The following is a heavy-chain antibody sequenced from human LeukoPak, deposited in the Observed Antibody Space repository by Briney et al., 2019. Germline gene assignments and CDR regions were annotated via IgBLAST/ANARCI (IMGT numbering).Heavy chain of an antibody. CDR3: ASGYCSGGSCYYFDY. V-gene: IGHV1-69*04. D-gene: IGHD2-15*01. CDR2: IIPILGIA. CDR1: GGTFSSYA. Sequence: ASVKVSCKASGGTFSSYAISRVRQAPGQGLEWMGRIIPILGIANYAQKFQGRVTITADKSTSTAYMELSSLRSEDTAVYYCASGYCSGGSCYYFDYWGQGTLVTVSS. J-gene: IGHJ4*02.